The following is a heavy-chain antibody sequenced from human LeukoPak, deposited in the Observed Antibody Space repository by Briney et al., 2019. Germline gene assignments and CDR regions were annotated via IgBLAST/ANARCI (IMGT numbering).Heavy chain of an antibody. CDR1: GFSFSSYG. J-gene: IGHJ4*02. V-gene: IGHV3-21*01. CDR2: INFSSDYI. D-gene: IGHD3-10*01. Sequence: GGSLRLSCAASGFSFSSYGMNWVRQAPGKGLEWVASINFSSDYIYYADSVKGRFTISRDNAKKSLYLQMNSLRAEDTAVYYCASGQYYYGSGTYYKKDYWGQGTLVTVSS. CDR3: ASGQYYYGSGTYYKKDY.